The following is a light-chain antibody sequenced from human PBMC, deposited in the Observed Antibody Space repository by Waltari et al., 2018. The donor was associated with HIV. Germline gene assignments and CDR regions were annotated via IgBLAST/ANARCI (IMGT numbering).Light chain of an antibody. Sequence: QSVLTQPPSASGTPGQRIPISCSGSSSNIGSHYVYWYQQLPGTAPKLLIYRNNQRPSGVPDRFSGSKSGTSASLAISGLRSEDEADYYCATWDDTLSGHVVFGGGTKLNVL. V-gene: IGLV1-47*01. CDR2: RNN. J-gene: IGLJ2*01. CDR1: SSNIGSHY. CDR3: ATWDDTLSGHVV.